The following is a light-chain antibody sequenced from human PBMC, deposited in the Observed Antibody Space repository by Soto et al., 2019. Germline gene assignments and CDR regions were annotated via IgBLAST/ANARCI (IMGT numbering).Light chain of an antibody. Sequence: QSVLTQPASVSGSPGQSITISCTGTSSDVGGYNYVSWYQQHPGKAPKLMIYEVSNRPSGVSNRFSGSKSGNTASLTISGLQAEDEADYYCSSYTSSSNYVLGNGT. V-gene: IGLV2-14*01. CDR3: SSYTSSSNYV. CDR2: EVS. CDR1: SSDVGGYNY. J-gene: IGLJ1*01.